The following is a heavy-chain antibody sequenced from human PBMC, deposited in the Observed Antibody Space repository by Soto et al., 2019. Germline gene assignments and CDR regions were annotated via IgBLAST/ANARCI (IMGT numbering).Heavy chain of an antibody. CDR2: IYHSGST. Sequence: QVQLQESGPGLVKPSGTLSVTCAVSGGSISSSNWWNWVRQPPGKGLEWIGEIYHSGSTNYNPSLRSRVTISLDKSKNQFSVRVKSVTAADTAEYYCARAWPSVDSYGSGVMDVWGQGTTVTVSS. CDR1: GGSISSSNW. V-gene: IGHV4-4*02. J-gene: IGHJ6*02. CDR3: ARAWPSVDSYGSGVMDV. D-gene: IGHD5-18*01.